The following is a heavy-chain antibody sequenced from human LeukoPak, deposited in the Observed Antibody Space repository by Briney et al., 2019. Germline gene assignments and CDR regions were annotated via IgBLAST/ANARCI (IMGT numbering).Heavy chain of an antibody. CDR2: ISSSSSYI. J-gene: IGHJ4*02. Sequence: PGGSLRLSCAASGFTFSSYSMNWVRQAPGKGLEWVSSISSSSSYIYYADSVKGRITISRDNAKNSLYLQMSSLRAEDTAVYYCAILHSPRDHGNYFDYWGQGTLVTVSS. CDR1: GFTFSSYS. CDR3: AILHSPRDHGNYFDY. D-gene: IGHD1-14*01. V-gene: IGHV3-21*01.